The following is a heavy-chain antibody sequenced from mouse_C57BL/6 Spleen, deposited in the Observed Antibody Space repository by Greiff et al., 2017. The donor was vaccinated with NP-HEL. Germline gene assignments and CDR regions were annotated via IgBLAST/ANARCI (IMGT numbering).Heavy chain of an antibody. CDR1: GYTFPSYW. Sequence: QVQLQQPGAELVMPGASVKLSCKASGYTFPSYWLHWVKPRPGQGLAWIGEIDPSDSYTNYNQKFKGKSTLTVDKSSSTAYMQLSSLTSEDSAVYYCERYYYGSSLYFDVWGTGTTVTVSS. J-gene: IGHJ1*03. CDR3: ERYYYGSSLYFDV. V-gene: IGHV1-69*01. D-gene: IGHD1-1*01. CDR2: IDPSDSYT.